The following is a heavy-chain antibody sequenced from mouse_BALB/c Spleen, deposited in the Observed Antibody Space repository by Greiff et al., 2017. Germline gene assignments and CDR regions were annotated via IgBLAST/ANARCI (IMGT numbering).Heavy chain of an antibody. D-gene: IGHD2-14*01. CDR2: ISDGGSYT. Sequence: EVQGVESGGGLVKPGGSLKLSCAASGFTFSDYYMYWVRQTPEKRLEWVATISDGGSYTYYPDSVKGRFTISRDNAKNNLYLQMSSLKSEDTAMYYCARENYYRYDGTVFAYWGQGTLVTVSA. CDR3: ARENYYRYDGTVFAY. J-gene: IGHJ3*01. CDR1: GFTFSDYY. V-gene: IGHV5-4*02.